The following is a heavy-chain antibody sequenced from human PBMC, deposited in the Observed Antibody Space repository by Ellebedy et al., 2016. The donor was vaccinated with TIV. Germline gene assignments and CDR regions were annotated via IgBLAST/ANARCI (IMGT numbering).Heavy chain of an antibody. D-gene: IGHD2-2*03. J-gene: IGHJ4*02. Sequence: PGGSLRLSCAASGFTFSSYDMHRVRQAPGKGLEWVALISYDANNKYYADSVKGRFTISRDNSKNTLYLQMNTLRPEDTAVYYCAKVPVGFCNRPFCFYLDDWGQGTLVSVSS. V-gene: IGHV3-30*18. CDR1: GFTFSSYD. CDR3: AKVPVGFCNRPFCFYLDD. CDR2: ISYDANNK.